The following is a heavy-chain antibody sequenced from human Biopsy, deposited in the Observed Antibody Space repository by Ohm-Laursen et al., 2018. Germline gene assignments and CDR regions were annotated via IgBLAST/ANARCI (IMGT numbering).Heavy chain of an antibody. J-gene: IGHJ6*02. D-gene: IGHD5-12*01. CDR1: RGSISGSY. CDR2: IYSSGTT. CDR3: ARVAGGYAYYYGMDV. Sequence: SETLSLTWSVSRGSISGSYWTWIRQSPGKRLEWIGYIYSSGTTDYNPSLKSRVTISLDASKNQFSLTMRSVTAADTAVYYCARVAGGYAYYYGMDVWGQGTTVIVSS. V-gene: IGHV4-59*08.